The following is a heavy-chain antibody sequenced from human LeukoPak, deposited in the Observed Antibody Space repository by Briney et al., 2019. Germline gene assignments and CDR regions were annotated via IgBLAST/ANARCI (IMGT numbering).Heavy chain of an antibody. CDR3: AREWVNYSSSRTVDGYGMDV. CDR1: GFTFSSYA. CDR2: ISYGESNK. Sequence: GRSLRLSCAASGFTFSSYAMHWVRQAPGKGLEWVAVISYGESNKYYADSVKGRFTISRDNSKNTLYLQKNSLRAEDTAVYYCAREWVNYSSSRTVDGYGMDVWGQGTTVTVSS. D-gene: IGHD3-10*01. J-gene: IGHJ6*02. V-gene: IGHV3-30-3*01.